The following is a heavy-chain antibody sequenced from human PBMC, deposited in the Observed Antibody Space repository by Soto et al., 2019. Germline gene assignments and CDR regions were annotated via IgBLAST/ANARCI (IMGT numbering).Heavy chain of an antibody. V-gene: IGHV3-33*01. CDR1: GFSFSSYG. CDR3: AREPIWSGYSHWYFDY. J-gene: IGHJ4*02. CDR2: IYNDESEK. Sequence: GGSLRLSCAASGFSFSSYGMHWVRQAPGKGLEWVAVIYNDESEKYYADSVKGRFTISRDKSKNTLYLQMNSLRAEDTAVYYCAREPIWSGYSHWYFDYWGQGTLLTVSS. D-gene: IGHD3-3*01.